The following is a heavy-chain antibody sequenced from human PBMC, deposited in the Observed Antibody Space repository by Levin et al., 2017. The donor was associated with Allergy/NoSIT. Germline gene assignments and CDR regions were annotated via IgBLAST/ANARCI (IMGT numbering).Heavy chain of an antibody. CDR3: AKSRDDSSGHYFSEIDF. V-gene: IGHV3-30*18. D-gene: IGHD3-22*01. J-gene: IGHJ4*02. CDR1: GFTFSTHG. CDR2: ISYDGTYQ. Sequence: GGSLRLSCVASGFTFSTHGMHWVRQAPGEGPEWLAVISYDGTYQFFRDSVNGRFTIPRDNSKNTLFLQMSRLRPEDTAVYYCAKSRDDSSGHYFSEIDFWGQGTLVTVSS.